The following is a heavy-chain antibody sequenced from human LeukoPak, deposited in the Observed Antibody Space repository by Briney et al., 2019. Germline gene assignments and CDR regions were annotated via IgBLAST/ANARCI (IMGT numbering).Heavy chain of an antibody. D-gene: IGHD1-26*01. Sequence: AGGSLRLSCSASGFTFSSYAMHWVRQAPGKGLEYVSAISSNGGSTYYADSVKGRFTISKDNSKNTLYLQMSSLRAEDTAVYYCVPGRGSYYDYWGQGTLVTVSS. V-gene: IGHV3-64D*06. CDR2: ISSNGGST. J-gene: IGHJ4*02. CDR1: GFTFSSYA. CDR3: VPGRGSYYDY.